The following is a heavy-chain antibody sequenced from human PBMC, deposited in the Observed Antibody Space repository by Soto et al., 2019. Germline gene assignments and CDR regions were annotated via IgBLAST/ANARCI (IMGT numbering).Heavy chain of an antibody. J-gene: IGHJ4*02. D-gene: IGHD1-26*01. CDR1: GFLFGNFG. V-gene: IGHV3-30*03. CDR3: VQGASTAHQPLDS. Sequence: QVQLVESGGGVVQPGRSLRLSCAASGFLFGNFGMHWVRRAPGEGLEWVATISGDGNDKYYPDSMKGRFTISRDNFNNTLYQQLNSLRPEDTAVYHCVQGASTAHQPLDSWGQGVLVTVSS. CDR2: ISGDGNDK.